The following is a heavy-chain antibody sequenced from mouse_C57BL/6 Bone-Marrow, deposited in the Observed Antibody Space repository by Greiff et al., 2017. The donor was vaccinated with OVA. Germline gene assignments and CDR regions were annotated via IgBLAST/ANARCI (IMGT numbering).Heavy chain of an antibody. CDR1: GFSLTSYG. Sequence: VKLVESGPGLVQPSQSLSITCTVSGFSLTSYGVHWVRQSPGTGLEWLGVIWSGGSTDYNAAFISRLSISKDNSKSQVFLKMNRLQADDTAIYYCASGLPDYAMDDWGQGTSVTVSA. CDR3: ASGLPDYAMDD. D-gene: IGHD5-5*01. CDR2: IWSGGST. J-gene: IGHJ4*01. V-gene: IGHV2-2*01.